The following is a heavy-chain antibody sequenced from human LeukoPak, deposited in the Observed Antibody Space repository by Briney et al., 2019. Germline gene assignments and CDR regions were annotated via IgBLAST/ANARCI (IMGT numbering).Heavy chain of an antibody. CDR3: AKHLYDSSGSDFDY. V-gene: IGHV3-23*01. D-gene: IGHD3-22*01. CDR1: GFTFSGYE. J-gene: IGHJ4*02. Sequence: GGSLRLSCAASGFTFSGYEMNWVRQAPGKGLEWVSAISGSGGSTYYADSVKGRFTISRDNSKNTLYLQMNSLRAEDTAVYYCAKHLYDSSGSDFDYWGQGTLVTVSS. CDR2: ISGSGGST.